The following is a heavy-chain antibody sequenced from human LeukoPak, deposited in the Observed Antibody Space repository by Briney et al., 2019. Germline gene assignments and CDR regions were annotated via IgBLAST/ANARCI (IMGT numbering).Heavy chain of an antibody. CDR2: ISYAGIT. CDR1: GGSISRNTYY. V-gene: IGHV4-39*07. Sequence: PSQTLSLTCSVSGGSISRNTYYWAWVRQPPGKALEWIGTISYAGITYYNPSLKSRISISRDTSENQFSLTGNSMTVADTAVYFCARGLSNTYGLVTRSPLYYFDNWGQGTLVTVSS. CDR3: ARGLSNTYGLVTRSPLYYFDN. J-gene: IGHJ4*02. D-gene: IGHD2-21*02.